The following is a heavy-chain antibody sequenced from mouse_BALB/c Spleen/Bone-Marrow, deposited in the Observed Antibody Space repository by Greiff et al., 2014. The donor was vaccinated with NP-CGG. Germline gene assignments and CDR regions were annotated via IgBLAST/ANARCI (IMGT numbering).Heavy chain of an antibody. CDR3: ARGGHDFSLDY. Sequence: QVQLKQSGAELGMPGASVKMSCKASGYTFTDNWIYWVKQRPGQGLEWIGAIDTSDSYTNFNQKFMGKASLTVDASSSTAYMQVSSLTSDDSAVYYCARGGHDFSLDYWGQGTSVTVFS. CDR1: GYTFTDNW. CDR2: IDTSDSYT. V-gene: IGHV1-69*01. J-gene: IGHJ4*01. D-gene: IGHD2-4*01.